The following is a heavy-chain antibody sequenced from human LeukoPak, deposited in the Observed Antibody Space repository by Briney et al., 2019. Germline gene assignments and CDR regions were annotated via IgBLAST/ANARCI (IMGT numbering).Heavy chain of an antibody. Sequence: ASVKVSCKASGGTFSSYAISWVRQAPGQGLEWMGGIISIFGTTNYAQKFQGRVTITADESTSTAYMELSSLRSEDTAVYYCARTYGSGSYPGPFDYWGQGTLVTVSS. CDR3: ARTYGSGSYPGPFDY. CDR2: IISIFGTT. V-gene: IGHV1-69*13. J-gene: IGHJ4*02. D-gene: IGHD3-10*01. CDR1: GGTFSSYA.